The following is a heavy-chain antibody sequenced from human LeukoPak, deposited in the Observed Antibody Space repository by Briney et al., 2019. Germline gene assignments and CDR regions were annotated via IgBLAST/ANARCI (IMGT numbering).Heavy chain of an antibody. CDR3: ARDPTTVVSGYYYYYMDV. CDR1: GYTFTGYY. Sequence: ASVKVSCKASGYTFTGYYMNWVRQAPGQGLEWMGWINPNSGGTNYAQKFQGRVTMTRDTSISTAYMELSRLRSDDTAVYYCARDPTTVVSGYYYYYMDVWGKGTTVTVSS. V-gene: IGHV1-2*02. D-gene: IGHD4-23*01. CDR2: INPNSGGT. J-gene: IGHJ6*03.